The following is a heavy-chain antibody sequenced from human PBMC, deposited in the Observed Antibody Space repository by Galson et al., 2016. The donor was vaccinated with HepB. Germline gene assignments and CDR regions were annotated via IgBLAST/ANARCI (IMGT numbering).Heavy chain of an antibody. CDR3: AHSSPGAVTLDF. CDR1: GFSLSTSGVG. V-gene: IGHV2-5*02. D-gene: IGHD4-23*01. J-gene: IGHJ4*02. CDR2: IYWDDDK. Sequence: ALVKPTQTLTLTCTFSGFSLSTSGVGVGWIRQPPGKALEWLALIYWDDDKRYSPSLKSRLTLTEDTSKNQVVLTMTNMDPVDTATYYCAHSSPGAVTLDFWGQGTLVTVSS.